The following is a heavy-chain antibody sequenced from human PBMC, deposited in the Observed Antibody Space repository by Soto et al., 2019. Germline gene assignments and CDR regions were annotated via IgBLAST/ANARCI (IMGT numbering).Heavy chain of an antibody. CDR2: FDPEDGET. Sequence: ASVKVSCKVSGYTLTELSMHWVRQAPGKGLEWMGGFDPEDGETIYAQKFQGRVTMTEDTSTDTAYMELSSLGSEDTAVYYCATTYSYGPNPFDYWGQGTLVTVSS. V-gene: IGHV1-24*01. CDR1: GYTLTELS. D-gene: IGHD5-18*01. J-gene: IGHJ4*02. CDR3: ATTYSYGPNPFDY.